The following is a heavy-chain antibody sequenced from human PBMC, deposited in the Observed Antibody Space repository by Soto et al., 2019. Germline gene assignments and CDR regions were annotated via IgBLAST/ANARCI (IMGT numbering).Heavy chain of an antibody. CDR2: SYTSGSS. D-gene: IGHD6-13*01. CDR3: ARGSGQQLAYYSDY. CDR1: GGSISSYY. J-gene: IGHJ4*02. Sequence: SETLSLTCTVSGGSISSYYWSCIRQPAGRGLEWIGRSYTSGSSNYNPSLKRRVTMSVGTSKNQFSLKLSSVTAADTAVYYCARGSGQQLAYYSDYWGQGTLVTVSS. V-gene: IGHV4-4*07.